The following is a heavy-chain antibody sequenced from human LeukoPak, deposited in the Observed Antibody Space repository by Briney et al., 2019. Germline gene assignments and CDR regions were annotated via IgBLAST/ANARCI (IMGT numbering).Heavy chain of an antibody. CDR2: ITVSGGTT. CDR3: AKGGGSYWYFDS. CDR1: GVTFSSYG. J-gene: IGHJ2*01. Sequence: GGSLRLSCAASGVTFSSYGMSWGRQAPGKGLGWGSGITVSGGTTHYADSVKGRFTIPRDNSKNTLSLQMNSLRAEDAAVYYCAKGGGSYWYFDSWGRGTVVTVSS. V-gene: IGHV3-23*01.